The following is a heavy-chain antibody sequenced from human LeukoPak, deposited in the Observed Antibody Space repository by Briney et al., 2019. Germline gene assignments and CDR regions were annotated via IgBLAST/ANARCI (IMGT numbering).Heavy chain of an antibody. Sequence: GGSLRLSCVASGFPFRTYSMYWLRQAPGKGLDWVALISFDGNNKYYADSVKGRFTISRDNSRNTLYLQVNTLRAEDTAMYYCTRGPSGGIADYFDYWGQGTLVTVSS. CDR3: TRGPSGGIADYFDY. CDR2: ISFDGNNK. CDR1: GFPFRTYS. V-gene: IGHV3-30-3*01. D-gene: IGHD3-10*01. J-gene: IGHJ4*02.